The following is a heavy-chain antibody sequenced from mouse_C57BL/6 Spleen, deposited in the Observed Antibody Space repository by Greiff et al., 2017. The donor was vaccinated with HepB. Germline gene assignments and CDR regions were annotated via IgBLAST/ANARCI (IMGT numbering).Heavy chain of an antibody. CDR2: IDPSDSET. CDR3: ARMGYDEENFAY. CDR1: GYTFTSYW. D-gene: IGHD2-2*01. V-gene: IGHV1-52*01. J-gene: IGHJ3*01. Sequence: QVQLQQPGAELVRPGSSVKLSCKASGYTFTSYWMHWVKQRPIQGLEWIGNIDPSDSETHYNQKFKDKATLTVDESSSTAYMQLSSLTSEDSAVYYCARMGYDEENFAYWGQGTLVTVSA.